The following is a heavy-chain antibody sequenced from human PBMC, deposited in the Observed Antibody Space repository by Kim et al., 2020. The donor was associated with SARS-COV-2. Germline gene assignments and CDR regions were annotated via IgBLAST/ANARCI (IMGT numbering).Heavy chain of an antibody. Sequence: TYAQKCQGWVTMTRDTSISTAYMELSRLRSDDTAVYYCARESSTSCYDYWGQGTLVTVSS. J-gene: IGHJ4*02. D-gene: IGHD2-2*01. CDR3: ARESSTSCYDY. V-gene: IGHV1-2*04.